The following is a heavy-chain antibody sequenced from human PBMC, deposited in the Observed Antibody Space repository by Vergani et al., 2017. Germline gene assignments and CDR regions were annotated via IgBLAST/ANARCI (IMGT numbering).Heavy chain of an antibody. D-gene: IGHD4-11*01. J-gene: IGHJ6*02. V-gene: IGHV1-69*04. CDR3: ARERTTVTLYYYYYGMDV. CDR2: IIPILGIA. CDR1: GYTFTSYA. Sequence: QVQLVQSGAEVKKPGASVKVSCKASGYTFTSYAMHWVRQAPGQRLEWMGRIIPILGIANYAQKFQGRVTITAEKSTSTAYMELSSLRSEDTAVYYCARERTTVTLYYYYYGMDVWGQGTTVTVSS.